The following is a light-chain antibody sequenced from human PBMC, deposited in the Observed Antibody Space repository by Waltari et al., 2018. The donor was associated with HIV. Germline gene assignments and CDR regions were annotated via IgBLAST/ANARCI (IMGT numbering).Light chain of an antibody. CDR1: QSVSSSY. CDR2: GAS. V-gene: IGKV3-20*01. Sequence: ASQSVSSSYLAWYQQKPGQAPRLLFYGASSRATGIPDRFSGSGSGTDFTLTISRLEPEDFAVYYCQQYGSSPYTFGQGTKLEIK. J-gene: IGKJ2*01. CDR3: QQYGSSPYT.